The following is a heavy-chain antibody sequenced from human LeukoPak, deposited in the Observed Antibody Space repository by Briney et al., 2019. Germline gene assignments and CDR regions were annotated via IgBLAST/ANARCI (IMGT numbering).Heavy chain of an antibody. CDR1: GGSISPYY. Sequence: SETLSLTCTVSGGSISPYYWSWIRQPPGKGLEWIGYVYDSGSTNYNPSLKSRVTISVDTSKNQFSLNLSSVTAADTAVYYCARWEGYSGYDYFDYWGQGTLVTVSS. D-gene: IGHD5-12*01. CDR3: ARWEGYSGYDYFDY. J-gene: IGHJ4*02. CDR2: VYDSGST. V-gene: IGHV4-59*08.